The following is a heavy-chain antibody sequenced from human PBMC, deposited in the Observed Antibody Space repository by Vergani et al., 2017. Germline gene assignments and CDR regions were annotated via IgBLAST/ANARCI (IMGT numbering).Heavy chain of an antibody. J-gene: IGHJ4*02. D-gene: IGHD4-23*01. CDR3: ATRGYGGNSAFDY. CDR2: FDPEDGET. V-gene: IGHV1-24*01. CDR1: GYTLTELS. Sequence: QVQLVQSGAEVKKPGASVKVSCKVSGYTLTELSMHWVRQAPGKGLEWMGGFDPEDGETIYAEKFQGRVTITADTSTDTAYMELSSLRSEDTAVYYCATRGYGGNSAFDYWGQGTLVTVSS.